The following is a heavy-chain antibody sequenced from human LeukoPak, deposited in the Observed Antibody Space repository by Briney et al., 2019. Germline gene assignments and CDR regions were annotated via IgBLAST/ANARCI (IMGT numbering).Heavy chain of an antibody. CDR2: INHSGST. CDR3: ARTLDSRRYIVRRPYSMDV. Sequence: SETLSLTCAVYGGSFSGYYWNWIRQPPGKGLEWIGEINHSGSTTYNRSLKSRVTVSLDTSKNQFSLKLSSVTAADTAVYYCARTLDSRRYIVRRPYSMDVWGQGTTVTVSS. J-gene: IGHJ6*02. D-gene: IGHD3-22*01. V-gene: IGHV4-34*01. CDR1: GGSFSGYY.